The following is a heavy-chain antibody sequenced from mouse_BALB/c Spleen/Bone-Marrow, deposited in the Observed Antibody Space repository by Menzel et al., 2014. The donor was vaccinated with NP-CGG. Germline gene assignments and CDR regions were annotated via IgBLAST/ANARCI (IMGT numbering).Heavy chain of an antibody. CDR2: ILPGSGST. J-gene: IGHJ4*01. CDR1: GYTFSSYW. CDR3: ASRYDAMDY. V-gene: IGHV1-9*01. Sequence: VKLVESGAELMKPGASVKISCKATGYTFSSYWIEWVKQRPGHGLEWIGEILPGSGSTDYNEKFKGKATFTADTSSNTAYIQLSSLTSEDSAAYYCASRYDAMDYWGQGTSVTVSS.